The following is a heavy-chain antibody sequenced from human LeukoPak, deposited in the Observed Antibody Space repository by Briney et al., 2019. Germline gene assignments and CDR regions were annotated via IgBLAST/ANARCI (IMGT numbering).Heavy chain of an antibody. J-gene: IGHJ3*02. D-gene: IGHD2-2*01. V-gene: IGHV3-21*01. CDR3: ARSVVPAAIFDAFDI. CDR1: GFTFSSYS. Sequence: GGSLRLSCAASGFTFSSYSMNWVRQAPGKGLEWVSSISSSSSYIYYADSVKGRFTISRDNAKNSLYLQMNSLRAEDTAVYYCARSVVPAAIFDAFDIWGQGTMVTVSS. CDR2: ISSSSSYI.